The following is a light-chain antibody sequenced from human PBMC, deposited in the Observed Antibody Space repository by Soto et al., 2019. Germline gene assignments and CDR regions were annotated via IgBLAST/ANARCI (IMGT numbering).Light chain of an antibody. J-gene: IGKJ5*01. V-gene: IGKV1-5*03. Sequence: DIQMTQSPSTLSASVGDRVTITCHASQDISNYLNWYQQKPGKAPKLLIYKASTLKSGVPSRFSGSGSGTEFTLTISSLQPDDFATYYCQHYNSYSEAFGQGTRLEI. CDR2: KAS. CDR3: QHYNSYSEA. CDR1: QDISNY.